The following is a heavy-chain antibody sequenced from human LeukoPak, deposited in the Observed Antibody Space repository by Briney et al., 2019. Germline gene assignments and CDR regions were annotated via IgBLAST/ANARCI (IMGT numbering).Heavy chain of an antibody. J-gene: IGHJ3*02. V-gene: IGHV5-51*01. Sequence: KVSCKASGGTFSSYAISWVRQAPGQGLEWMGIVYPSDSYTTYSPSFQGQVTVSADKSISTAYLQWSSLKASDTAMYYCARRRTNDAFDIWGQGTMVTVSS. CDR2: VYPSDSYT. CDR3: ARRRTNDAFDI. D-gene: IGHD2-8*01. CDR1: GGTFSSYA.